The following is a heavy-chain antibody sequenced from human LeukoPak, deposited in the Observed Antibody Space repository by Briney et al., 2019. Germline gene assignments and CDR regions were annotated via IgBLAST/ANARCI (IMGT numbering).Heavy chain of an antibody. CDR3: ARNFGSGSFYGH. J-gene: IGHJ4*02. CDR2: INPNSGST. D-gene: IGHD1-26*01. CDR1: GYTFTGYY. V-gene: IGHV1-2*02. Sequence: GASVKVSCKASGYTFTGYYMHWVRQAPGQGLEWMGWINPNSGSTTYAQNFQGRVTITRDTSITTAYMELSRLRSDDTAVYFCARNFGSGSFYGHWGQGTLVTVSS.